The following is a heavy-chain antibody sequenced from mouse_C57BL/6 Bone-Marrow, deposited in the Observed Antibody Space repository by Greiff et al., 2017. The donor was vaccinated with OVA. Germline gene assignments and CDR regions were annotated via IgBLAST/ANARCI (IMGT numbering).Heavy chain of an antibody. Sequence: EVQLQQSGPELVKPGASVKIPCKASGYTFTDYNMDWVKQSHGKSLEWIGDINPNNGGTIYNQKFKGKATLTVDKSSSTAYMELRSLTSEDTAVYYCARAGTRGLSYYFDYWGQGTTLTVSS. D-gene: IGHD2-14*01. CDR2: INPNNGGT. CDR1: GYTFTDYN. J-gene: IGHJ2*01. V-gene: IGHV1-18*01. CDR3: ARAGTRGLSYYFDY.